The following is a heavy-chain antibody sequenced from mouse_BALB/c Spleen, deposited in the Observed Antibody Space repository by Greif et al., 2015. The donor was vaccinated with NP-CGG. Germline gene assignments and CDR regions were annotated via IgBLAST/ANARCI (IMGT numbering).Heavy chain of an antibody. V-gene: IGHV1-82*01. CDR3: ATWFAY. CDR2: IYPGDGDT. CDR1: GYAFSSSW. J-gene: IGHJ3*01. Sequence: VQLQQSGPELVKPGASVKISCEASGYAFSSSWMNWVKQRPGQGLEWIGRIYPGDGDTNYNGKFKGKATLTADKSSSTAYMQLSSLSSVDSAVYFCATWFAYWGQGTLVTVSA.